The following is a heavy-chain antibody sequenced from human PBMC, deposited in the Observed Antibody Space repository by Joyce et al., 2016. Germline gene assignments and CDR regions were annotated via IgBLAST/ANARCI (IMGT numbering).Heavy chain of an antibody. Sequence: QVQLLQSGTEVKKPGASVTVSCKASGYPFTTYAIHWVRQAPGQRLEWMGWINAGNGNTKYSQKFQGRVTITRDTSASTAYMDLSNLRSEDTAVYYCARDPAYCGGDCPWGQGTLVTVSS. CDR1: GYPFTTYA. J-gene: IGHJ5*02. D-gene: IGHD2-21*01. CDR2: INAGNGNT. CDR3: ARDPAYCGGDCP. V-gene: IGHV1-3*01.